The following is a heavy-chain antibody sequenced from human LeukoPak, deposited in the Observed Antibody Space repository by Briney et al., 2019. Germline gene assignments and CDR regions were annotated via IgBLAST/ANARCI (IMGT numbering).Heavy chain of an antibody. CDR3: ARPLYGDYGGLIDP. CDR2: ISAYNGNT. Sequence: ASVTVSCKASGYTFTSYGISWVRQAPGQGLEWMGWISAYNGNTNYAQKLQGRVTMTTDTSTSTAYMELRSLRSDDTAVYYCARPLYGDYGGLIDPWGQGTLVTVSS. J-gene: IGHJ5*02. V-gene: IGHV1-18*01. CDR1: GYTFTSYG. D-gene: IGHD4-17*01.